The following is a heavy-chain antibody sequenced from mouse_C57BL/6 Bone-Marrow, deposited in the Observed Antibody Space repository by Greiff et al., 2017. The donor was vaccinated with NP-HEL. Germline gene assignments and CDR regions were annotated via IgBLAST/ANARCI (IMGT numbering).Heavy chain of an antibody. J-gene: IGHJ2*01. CDR3: AGYYYGSSYPYYFDY. CDR1: GFTIKNTY. Sequence: EVQLQQSVAELVRPGASVKLSCTASGFTIKNTYMHWVKQRPEQGLEWIGRIDPANGNTKYAPKFQGKATITADTSSNTAYLQLSSLTSEDTAIYYCAGYYYGSSYPYYFDYWGQGTTLTVSS. D-gene: IGHD1-1*01. V-gene: IGHV14-3*01. CDR2: IDPANGNT.